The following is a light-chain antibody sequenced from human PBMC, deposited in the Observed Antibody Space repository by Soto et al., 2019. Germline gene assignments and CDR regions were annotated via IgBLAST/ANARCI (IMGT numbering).Light chain of an antibody. CDR1: SNDVGGYNY. Sequence: QSVLTQPAPVSGSPGQSITISCTGTSNDVGGYNYVSWYQQHLGKAPKLMIYEVSNRPSGISNRFSGSKSGNTASLTISGLQAEDEADYYCSSYTTSITYVFGTGTKVTVL. CDR2: EVS. J-gene: IGLJ1*01. V-gene: IGLV2-14*01. CDR3: SSYTTSITYV.